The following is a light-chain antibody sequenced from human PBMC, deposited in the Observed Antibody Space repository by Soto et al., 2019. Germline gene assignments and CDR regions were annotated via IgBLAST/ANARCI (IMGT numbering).Light chain of an antibody. Sequence: QSALPQPASVSGSPGQSITISCTRSSTDFENYNLVSWYQHCPDKAPKLIIYEGTKRPSEISDRFSGSESDTTASLIISGLQPEDEADYYCSSYAGSSARVVFGGGTKLTVL. CDR3: SSYAGSSARVV. V-gene: IGLV2-23*01. J-gene: IGLJ2*01. CDR2: EGT. CDR1: STDFENYNL.